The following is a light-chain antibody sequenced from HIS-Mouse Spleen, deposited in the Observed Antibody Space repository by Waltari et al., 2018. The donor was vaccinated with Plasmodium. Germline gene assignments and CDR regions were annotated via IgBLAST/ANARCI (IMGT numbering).Light chain of an antibody. CDR3: QQYNSYSWT. V-gene: IGKV1-5*03. Sequence: DIQMTQSPSTLSASVGDRVTITCRASQSSSSCVAWYQQKPGKAPKLLIYKASSLESGVPARFSGSGSGTEFTLTISSLQPDDFATYYCQQYNSYSWTFGQGTKVEIK. CDR1: QSSSSC. J-gene: IGKJ1*01. CDR2: KAS.